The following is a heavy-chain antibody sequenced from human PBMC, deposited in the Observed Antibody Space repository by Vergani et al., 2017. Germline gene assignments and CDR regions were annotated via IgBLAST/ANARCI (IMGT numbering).Heavy chain of an antibody. Sequence: QVHLVESGGGVVPRGGSLRLSCATSGFTLSNYDMQWIRQGPGKGLEFVAFIQFDGSNQYYADSVKGRFTLSRDFSKNTLYPQMNSLRTDDTATYYCAKHFSGWGIDYWGQGTQVIVSS. D-gene: IGHD6-19*01. V-gene: IGHV3-30*02. CDR2: IQFDGSNQ. J-gene: IGHJ4*02. CDR1: GFTLSNYD. CDR3: AKHFSGWGIDY.